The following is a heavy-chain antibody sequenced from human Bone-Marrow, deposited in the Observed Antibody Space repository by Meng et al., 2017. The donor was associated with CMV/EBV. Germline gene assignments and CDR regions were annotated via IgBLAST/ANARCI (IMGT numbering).Heavy chain of an antibody. V-gene: IGHV3-48*03. CDR1: GFTFSSYE. CDR3: ARVFKYDFWSGYYYYYYGMDV. D-gene: IGHD3-3*01. Sequence: GSLKISCAASGFTFSSYEMNWVRQAPGKGLEWVSYISSSGSTIYYADSVKGRFTISRDNAKNSLYLQMNSLRAEDTAVYYCARVFKYDFWSGYYYYYYGMDVWGQGNTVTVSS. CDR2: ISSSGSTI. J-gene: IGHJ6*02.